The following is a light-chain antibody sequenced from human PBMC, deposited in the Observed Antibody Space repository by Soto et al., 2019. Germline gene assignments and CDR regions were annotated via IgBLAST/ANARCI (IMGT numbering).Light chain of an antibody. CDR2: DVS. CDR3: SSYTRSSTLHVV. Sequence: QSVLTQPASVSGSPGQSITISCTGTSSDVGGYNYVSWYQQHPGKAPKLMIYDVSNWPSGVSNRFSGSKSGNTASLTISGLQAEDEADYYCSSYTRSSTLHVVFGGGTQLTVL. CDR1: SSDVGGYNY. V-gene: IGLV2-14*01. J-gene: IGLJ2*01.